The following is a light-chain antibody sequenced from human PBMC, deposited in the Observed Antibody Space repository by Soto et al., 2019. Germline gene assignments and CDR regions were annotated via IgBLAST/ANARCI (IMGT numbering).Light chain of an antibody. CDR3: QSYDSSLSGYVV. J-gene: IGLJ2*01. Sequence: QSVLTQPPSVSGAPGQRVTISCTGSSSNIGAGYDVHWYQQLPGTAPKLLIYVNNNRPSGVPDRFFGSKSGTSASLAITGLQAEDEADYYCQSYDSSLSGYVVFGGGTQLTVL. V-gene: IGLV1-40*01. CDR2: VNN. CDR1: SSNIGAGYD.